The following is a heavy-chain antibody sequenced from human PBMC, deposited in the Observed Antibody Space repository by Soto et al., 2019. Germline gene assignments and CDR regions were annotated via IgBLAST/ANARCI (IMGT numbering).Heavy chain of an antibody. CDR2: IYHSGST. V-gene: IGHV4-38-2*01. Sequence: SETLSLTCAVSGYSISSGYYWGWIRQPPGKGLEWIGSIYHSGSTYYNPSLKSRVTISVDTSKNQFSLKLSSVTAADTAVYYCAQYCSGGSCYHGIDYWGQGTLVTSPQ. CDR3: AQYCSGGSCYHGIDY. J-gene: IGHJ4*02. CDR1: GYSISSGYY. D-gene: IGHD2-15*01.